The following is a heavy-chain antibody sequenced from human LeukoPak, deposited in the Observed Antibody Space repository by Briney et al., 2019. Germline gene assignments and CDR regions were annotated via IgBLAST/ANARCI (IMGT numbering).Heavy chain of an antibody. J-gene: IGHJ4*02. V-gene: IGHV3-7*01. Sequence: GGPLRPSFAASGFTFRTYCLSWVRKAPGKGREGLANIFQDGNDKYYVDSVKGRFTISRDNAKNSLYLQLNSLRVEDTAVYYCASRIVGTPDYFDYWGQGTLVTVSS. CDR1: GFTFRTYC. CDR2: IFQDGNDK. D-gene: IGHD1-26*01. CDR3: ASRIVGTPDYFDY.